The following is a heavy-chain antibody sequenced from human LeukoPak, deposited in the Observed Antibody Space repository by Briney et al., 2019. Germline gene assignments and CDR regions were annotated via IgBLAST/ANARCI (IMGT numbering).Heavy chain of an antibody. Sequence: QTGGSLRLSCAASGFTFSSYAMHWVRQAPGKGLEWVAVISYDGSNKYYADSVKGRFTISRDNSKNTLYLQMNSLRAEDTAVYYCARAFSTTAFDSWGQGTLVTVSS. D-gene: IGHD4-17*01. CDR3: ARAFSTTAFDS. V-gene: IGHV3-30*04. CDR1: GFTFSSYA. CDR2: ISYDGSNK. J-gene: IGHJ4*02.